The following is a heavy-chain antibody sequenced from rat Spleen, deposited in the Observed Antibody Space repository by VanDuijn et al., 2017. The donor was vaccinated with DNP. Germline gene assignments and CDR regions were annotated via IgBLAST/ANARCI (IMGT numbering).Heavy chain of an antibody. Sequence: EVQLVESGGGLVQPGRSMKLSCAASGFTFSNYDMAWVRQAPTKGLEWVASISYDGSSTYYRDSVKGRFTISRDNAKSTLYLQMDSLRSEDTATYYCASRPPPTRGPFDYWGQGGTVTVSS. D-gene: IGHD1-4*01. CDR2: ISYDGSST. CDR1: GFTFSNYD. V-gene: IGHV5-25*01. J-gene: IGHJ2*01. CDR3: ASRPPPTRGPFDY.